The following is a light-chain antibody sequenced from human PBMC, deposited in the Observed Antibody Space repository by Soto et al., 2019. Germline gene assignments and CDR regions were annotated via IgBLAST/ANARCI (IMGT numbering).Light chain of an antibody. V-gene: IGKV1-5*01. CDR2: DGF. J-gene: IGKJ1*01. CDR1: QSVGVS. CDR3: QHYDGFSRS. Sequence: DIQMTQSPASLSASVGDRVSISCRASQSVGVSLAWYQQKPGTAPKLLIYDGFTVDFGVPSRFSGSGSGTEFTLTISSLQPEDFATYYCQHYDGFSRSFGQGPKVEIK.